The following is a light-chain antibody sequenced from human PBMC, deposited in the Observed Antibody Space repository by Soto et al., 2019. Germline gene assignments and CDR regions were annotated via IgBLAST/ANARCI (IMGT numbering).Light chain of an antibody. Sequence: EIVLTQSPATLSVSPGERATLSCRASQSVSSSDLAWYQQKPGQAPRLLIYGASTRATGIPARFSGSGSGTEFTLTISSLQSEDFAVYYCQQYNNWPPWTFGQGTKVDI. V-gene: IGKV3-15*01. CDR3: QQYNNWPPWT. CDR2: GAS. J-gene: IGKJ1*01. CDR1: QSVSSSD.